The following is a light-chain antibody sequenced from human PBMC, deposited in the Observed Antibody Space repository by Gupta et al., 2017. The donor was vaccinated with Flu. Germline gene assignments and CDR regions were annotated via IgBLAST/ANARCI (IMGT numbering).Light chain of an antibody. CDR3: QQYGSSPPWT. V-gene: IGKV3-20*01. CDR2: GAS. CDR1: QGVSSY. J-gene: IGKJ1*01. Sequence: EGATLSCRASQGVSSYLAWYQQKPGQAPRLLIYGASSRATGIPDRFSGSGSGTDFTLTISRLEPEDFAVYYCQQYGSSPPWTFGQGTKVEIK.